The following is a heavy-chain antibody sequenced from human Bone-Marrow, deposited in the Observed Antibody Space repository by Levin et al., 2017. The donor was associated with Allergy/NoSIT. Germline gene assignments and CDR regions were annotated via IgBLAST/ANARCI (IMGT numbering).Heavy chain of an antibody. D-gene: IGHD6-13*01. CDR1: GDSVSTSSAT. J-gene: IGHJ4*02. CDR3: ARERREDGTAWYETFDS. V-gene: IGHV6-1*01. CDR2: AYFRSEWNT. Sequence: SQTLSLTCAVSGDSVSTSSATWNWIRQSPSRGLEWLGRAYFRSEWNTDYAMSVKSRITITPDTSKNLFSLHLTSVTPEDTAVYYCARERREDGTAWYETFDSWGQGTHVSVSS.